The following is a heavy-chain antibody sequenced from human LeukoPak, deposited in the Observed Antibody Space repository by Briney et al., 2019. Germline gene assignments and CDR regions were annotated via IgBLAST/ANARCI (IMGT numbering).Heavy chain of an antibody. CDR2: ISGSGGST. CDR3: AKVRKTYYYDSSGYFPSPHYFDY. V-gene: IGHV3-23*01. D-gene: IGHD3-22*01. Sequence: GGSLRLSCAASGFTFSSYAMSWVRQAPGKGLEWVSAISGSGGSTYYADSVKGRFAISRDNSKNTLYLQMNSLRAEDTAVYYCAKVRKTYYYDSSGYFPSPHYFDYWGQGTLVTVSS. J-gene: IGHJ4*02. CDR1: GFTFSSYA.